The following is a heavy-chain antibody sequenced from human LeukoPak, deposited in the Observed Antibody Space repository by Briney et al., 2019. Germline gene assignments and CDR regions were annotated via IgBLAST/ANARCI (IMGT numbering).Heavy chain of an antibody. CDR2: IYNGGLT. J-gene: IGHJ6*02. Sequence: PGGSLRLSCAASGFNVSDSYMSWVRQAPGKGLEWVSVIYNGGLTFYSDSVEGRFTISRHTSKNTLYLHVSSLRPEDTAVYYCARDHTMVRGVISYYYYGMDVWGQGTTVTVSS. V-gene: IGHV3-53*04. D-gene: IGHD3-10*01. CDR3: ARDHTMVRGVISYYYYGMDV. CDR1: GFNVSDSY.